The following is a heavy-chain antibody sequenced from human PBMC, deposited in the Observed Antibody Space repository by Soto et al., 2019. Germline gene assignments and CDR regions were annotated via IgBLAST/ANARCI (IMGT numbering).Heavy chain of an antibody. D-gene: IGHD2-21*02. J-gene: IGHJ3*01. CDR1: GDSISSYF. CDR3: VSSRTAIYGDAFDV. CDR2: IYDSGST. V-gene: IGHV4-59*03. Sequence: SETRSLTCIVSGDSISSYFRNWIRQPPGEGLEWIGCIYDSGSTDYNPSLKSRVTISLDTSKEQFSLRLNSVTAADTAVYYCVSSRTAIYGDAFDVWGQGTMVTVSS.